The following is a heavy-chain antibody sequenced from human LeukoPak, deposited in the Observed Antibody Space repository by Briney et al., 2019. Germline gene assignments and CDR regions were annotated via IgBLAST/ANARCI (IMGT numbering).Heavy chain of an antibody. CDR1: GFTFSSYA. Sequence: GRPLRLSCAASGFTFSSYAMHRVPQAPGKGLEGVAVISYDGSNKYYADSVKGRFTISRDNSKNTLYLQMNSLRAEDTAVYYCARAVSSGWYDFDYWGQGTLVTVSS. D-gene: IGHD6-19*01. V-gene: IGHV3-30*04. CDR2: ISYDGSNK. CDR3: ARAVSSGWYDFDY. J-gene: IGHJ4*02.